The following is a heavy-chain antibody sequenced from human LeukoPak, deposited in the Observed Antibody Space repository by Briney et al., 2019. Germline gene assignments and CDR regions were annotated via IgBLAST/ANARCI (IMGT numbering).Heavy chain of an antibody. Sequence: PGGSLRLSCAASGFTFSSYEMNWVRQAPGKGLEWVSYISSSGSTIYYADPVKGRFTISRDNAKNSLYLQMNSLRAEDTAVYYCAKDEYSSGWYFFWFDPWGQGTLVTVSS. D-gene: IGHD6-19*01. J-gene: IGHJ5*02. CDR2: ISSSGSTI. V-gene: IGHV3-48*03. CDR3: AKDEYSSGWYFFWFDP. CDR1: GFTFSSYE.